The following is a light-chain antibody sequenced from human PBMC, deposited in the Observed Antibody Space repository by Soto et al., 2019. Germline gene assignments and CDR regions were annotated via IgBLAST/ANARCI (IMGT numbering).Light chain of an antibody. Sequence: ILMTQSPATVSVSPGESATLSCRASQNIYYNVAWYQHRPGQAPRLLIYRASTRAPGVPARFSGSGSGTEFTLIISRLQPVDFTVYSCLQYHNLWAFGQGTKVEI. CDR2: RAS. J-gene: IGKJ1*01. V-gene: IGKV3-15*01. CDR1: QNIYYN. CDR3: LQYHNLWA.